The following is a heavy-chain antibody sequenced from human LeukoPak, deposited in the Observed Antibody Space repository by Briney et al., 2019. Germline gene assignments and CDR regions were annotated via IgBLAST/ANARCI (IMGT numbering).Heavy chain of an antibody. D-gene: IGHD1/OR15-1a*01. CDR2: IWYDGSNK. CDR3: AIATGANWYFDL. J-gene: IGHJ2*01. CDR1: GFSFSNYA. Sequence: GGSLRLSCAASGFSFSNYAMHWVRQAPGKGLEWVAVIWYDGSNKYYAESAKGRFTISRDNSKNRLYLQMNSLRAEDTAVYYCAIATGANWYFDLWGRGTLVTVSS. V-gene: IGHV3-33*01.